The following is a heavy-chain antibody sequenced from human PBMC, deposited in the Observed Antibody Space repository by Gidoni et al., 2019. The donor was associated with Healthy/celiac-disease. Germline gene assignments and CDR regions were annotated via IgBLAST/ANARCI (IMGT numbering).Heavy chain of an antibody. V-gene: IGHV1-3*01. CDR2: INAGNGNA. J-gene: IGHJ6*04. D-gene: IGHD3-16*01. Sequence: QVQLVQSGAEVKKPGASVKASCKASGYTFTSYAMHWVRQAPGQRREWMGWINAGNGNAKCSQKFQGRVTLTRDTSASTAYMELSSLRSEDTAVYYCARGDVFVWGKGTTVTVSS. CDR3: ARGDVFV. CDR1: GYTFTSYA.